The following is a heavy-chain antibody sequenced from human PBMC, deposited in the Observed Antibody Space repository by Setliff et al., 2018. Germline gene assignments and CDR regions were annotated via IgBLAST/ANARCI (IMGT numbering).Heavy chain of an antibody. V-gene: IGHV1-8*02. CDR1: GYTFTSYD. J-gene: IGHJ4*02. D-gene: IGHD1-7*01. CDR2: MNPNSGNT. CDR3: ARDAEGPYWNFPLGN. Sequence: ASVKVSCKASGYTFTSYDINWVRQATGQGLEWMGWMNPNSGNTGCAQKFQGRVTMTRNTSISTAYMELSSLRSEDTAVYYCARDAEGPYWNFPLGNWGQGTLVTVSS.